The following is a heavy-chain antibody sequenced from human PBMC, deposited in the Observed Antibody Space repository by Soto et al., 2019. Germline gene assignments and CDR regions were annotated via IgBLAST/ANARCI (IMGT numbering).Heavy chain of an antibody. Sequence: EVQLLESGGGLVQPGGSLGPSCAASGFTFSSYAMRWVRQAPVKGLEWVSAISGSGGSTYYADSVKGRFTISRDNSKNTLYLQMNSLRAEDTAVYYCARRGSGSYYDYWGQGTLVTVSS. CDR1: GFTFSSYA. V-gene: IGHV3-23*01. CDR2: ISGSGGST. J-gene: IGHJ4*02. D-gene: IGHD1-26*01. CDR3: ARRGSGSYYDY.